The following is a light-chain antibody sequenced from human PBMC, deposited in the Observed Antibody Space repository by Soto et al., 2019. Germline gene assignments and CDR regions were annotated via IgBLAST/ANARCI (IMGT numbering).Light chain of an antibody. CDR3: QQRSNWL. Sequence: EIVLTQSPATLSLSPGERATLSCRASQSVSSYLSWYQQKPGQAPRLLIYDASNSATGIPARFSGSGSGIAFTLSIRSLEPEDFEVYYCQQRSNWLFGGGTKVEIK. J-gene: IGKJ4*01. CDR2: DAS. CDR1: QSVSSY. V-gene: IGKV3-11*01.